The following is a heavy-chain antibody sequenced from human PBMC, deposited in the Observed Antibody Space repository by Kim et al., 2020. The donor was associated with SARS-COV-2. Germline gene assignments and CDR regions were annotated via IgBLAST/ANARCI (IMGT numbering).Heavy chain of an antibody. CDR3: ARIWGDSSGYRGYFDY. D-gene: IGHD3-22*01. CDR2: IIPIFGTA. Sequence: SVKVSCKASGGTFSSYAISWVRQAPGQGLEWMGGIIPIFGTANYAQKFQGRVTITADESTSTAYMELSSLRSEDTAVYYCARIWGDSSGYRGYFDYWGQGTLVTVSS. V-gene: IGHV1-69*13. CDR1: GGTFSSYA. J-gene: IGHJ4*02.